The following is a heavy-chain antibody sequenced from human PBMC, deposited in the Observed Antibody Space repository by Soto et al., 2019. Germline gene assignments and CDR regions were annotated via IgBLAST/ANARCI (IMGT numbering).Heavy chain of an antibody. CDR2: IFSNNER. D-gene: IGHD2-15*01. CDR3: ARLVADSSWYYNVLHV. V-gene: IGHV2-26*03. CDR1: GFSLTTGRMG. J-gene: IGHJ6*02. Sequence: QVTLKESGPVLVKATETLTLTCAISGFSLTTGRMGVSWIRQPPGKALEWVAHIFSNNERSYSTSLQSRLSISDDTSESQVVLTMTDVDPVDTATYFCARLVADSSWYYNVLHVWGQGTTVTVS.